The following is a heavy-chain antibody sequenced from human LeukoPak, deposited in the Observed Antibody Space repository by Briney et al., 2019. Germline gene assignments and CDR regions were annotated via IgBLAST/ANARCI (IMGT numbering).Heavy chain of an antibody. D-gene: IGHD6-19*01. V-gene: IGHV3-23*01. CDR1: GFTFSSYA. J-gene: IGHJ4*02. CDR3: AKARYTSGWYVFDY. CDR2: ISGSGGPT. Sequence: GGSLRLSCAASGFTFSSYALTWVRQAPGKGLEWVSSISGSGGPTFYADSVKGRFTISRDDSKSTLFLQMNSLRAEDTAIYYCAKARYTSGWYVFDYWGRGTQVTVSS.